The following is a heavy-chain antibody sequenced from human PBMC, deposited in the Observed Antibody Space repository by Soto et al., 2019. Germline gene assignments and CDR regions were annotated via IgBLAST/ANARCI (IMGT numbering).Heavy chain of an antibody. CDR2: IKQDASEK. J-gene: IGHJ4*02. D-gene: IGHD3-16*01. V-gene: IGHV3-7*02. CDR1: GITFSNYW. Sequence: EVHLVESGGGLVQPGGSLRLSCAASGITFSNYWMSWVRQAPVKGLEWVANIKQDASEKYYVYSVKGRFTISRDNTNIFLYIYMNNLRGEETALYSCATRSLGERYVGGLDWWGRGTLVIIFS. CDR3: ATRSLGERYVGGLDW.